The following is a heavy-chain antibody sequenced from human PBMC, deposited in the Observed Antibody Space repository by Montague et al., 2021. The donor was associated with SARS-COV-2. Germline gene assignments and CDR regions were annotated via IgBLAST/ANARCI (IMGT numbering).Heavy chain of an antibody. CDR2: VYHTGRT. CDR3: ARDGHSNYNYIDP. V-gene: IGHV4-31*03. Sequence: TLSLTCTVSGRPINSGGYYWTWIRQPPGKDLEWIGYVYHTGRTYYNPSLKSRVTMSIDMSKNQFSLNLTSVTAADTALYYCARDGHSNYNYIDPWGPGILVTVSS. J-gene: IGHJ5*02. CDR1: GRPINSGGYY. D-gene: IGHD4-11*01.